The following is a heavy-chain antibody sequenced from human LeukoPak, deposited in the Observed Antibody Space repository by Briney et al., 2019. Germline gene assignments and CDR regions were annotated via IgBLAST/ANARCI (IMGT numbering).Heavy chain of an antibody. CDR3: ARDEGRDELLEV. CDR1: GFTFSSYW. J-gene: IGHJ4*02. D-gene: IGHD2-15*01. CDR2: IKQDGSGK. V-gene: IGHV3-7*01. Sequence: PGGSPRLSCAAPGFTFSSYWMSWVRQAPGKGLEGVANIKQDGSGKYYVDSGKGRFTISRDNAKNSLYLQMNSLRAEDTAVYYCARDEGRDELLEVWDQGTLVTVSS.